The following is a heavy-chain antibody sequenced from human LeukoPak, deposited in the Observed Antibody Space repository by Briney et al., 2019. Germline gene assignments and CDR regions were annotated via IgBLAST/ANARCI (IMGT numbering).Heavy chain of an antibody. Sequence: SETLSLTCSVSGGSVSSGNYFWGWIRQPPGKGLEWIGNINYIGSTAYNPSLKSRVTMSVDTSKNQFSLKMTCVTAADTAVYYCARLSKGRYFDHIFDYWGQGTLVTVTS. CDR2: INYIGST. CDR3: ARLSKGRYFDHIFDY. J-gene: IGHJ4*02. CDR1: GGSVSSGNYF. V-gene: IGHV4-39*01. D-gene: IGHD3-9*01.